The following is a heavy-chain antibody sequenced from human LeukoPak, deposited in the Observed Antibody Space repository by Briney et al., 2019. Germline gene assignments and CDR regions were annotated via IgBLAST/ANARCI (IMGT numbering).Heavy chain of an antibody. CDR1: GFTFSTYW. CDR2: IKQDGSEK. Sequence: GGSLRLSCAASGFTFSTYWMTWVRQAPGKGLEWVANIKQDGSEKYFVDSVKGRFSISRDNAKNSLYLQMNSLRAEDTAVYYCARDVYYGSGSPRLDYWGQGTLVTVSS. J-gene: IGHJ4*02. CDR3: ARDVYYGSGSPRLDY. V-gene: IGHV3-7*01. D-gene: IGHD3-10*01.